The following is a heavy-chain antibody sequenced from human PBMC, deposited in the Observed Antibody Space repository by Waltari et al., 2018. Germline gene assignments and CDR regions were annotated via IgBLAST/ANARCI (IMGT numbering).Heavy chain of an antibody. D-gene: IGHD6-13*01. CDR1: GGSISSSRSY. CDR3: ARHRHLYSSSWRENWFDP. CDR2: IYYSGST. Sequence: QLQLQESGPGLVKPAETLSLTCTVSGGSISSSRSYWGWIRQPPGKGLEWIGSIYYSGSTYYNPSLKSRVTISVDTSKNQFSLKLSSVTAADTAVYYCARHRHLYSSSWRENWFDPWGQGTLVTVSS. V-gene: IGHV4-39*01. J-gene: IGHJ5*02.